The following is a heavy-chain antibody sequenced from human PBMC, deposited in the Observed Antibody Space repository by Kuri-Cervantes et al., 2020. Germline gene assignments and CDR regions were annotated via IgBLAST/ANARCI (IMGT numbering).Heavy chain of an antibody. Sequence: SETLSLTCAVYDGSFSGYHWSWIRQPPGKGLEWIGEINHSGSTNYNPSLKSRVAISVDTSKNQFSLKLSSVTAADTAVYYCARAPVYSGSYYWFDPWGQGTLVTVSS. CDR3: ARAPVYSGSYYWFDP. D-gene: IGHD1-26*01. V-gene: IGHV4-34*01. J-gene: IGHJ5*02. CDR1: DGSFSGYH. CDR2: INHSGST.